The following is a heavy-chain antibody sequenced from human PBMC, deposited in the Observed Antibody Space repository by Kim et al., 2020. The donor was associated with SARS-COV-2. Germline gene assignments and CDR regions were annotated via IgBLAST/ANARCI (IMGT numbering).Heavy chain of an antibody. V-gene: IGHV3-23*01. CDR3: AKDHGVNWDFWVDY. J-gene: IGHJ4*02. Sequence: ADSVKGRFTISRDNSKNTLYLQMNSLRAEDTAIYSCAKDHGVNWDFWVDYWGQGTLVTVSS. D-gene: IGHD3-3*01.